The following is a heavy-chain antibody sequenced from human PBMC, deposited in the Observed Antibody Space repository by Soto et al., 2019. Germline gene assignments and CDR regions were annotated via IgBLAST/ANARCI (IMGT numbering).Heavy chain of an antibody. V-gene: IGHV1-8*02. CDR1: GGTFSSYA. D-gene: IGHD5-18*01. CDR2: MIPNIGKA. Sequence: ASVKVSCKASGGTFSSYAISWVRQAPGQGLEWMGWMIPNIGKAGYAQKFQGRVTMTRNTSISTAYMELSSLRSEDTAVYYCASGCYSYGFRYYGMDVWGQGTTVTVSS. J-gene: IGHJ6*02. CDR3: ASGCYSYGFRYYGMDV.